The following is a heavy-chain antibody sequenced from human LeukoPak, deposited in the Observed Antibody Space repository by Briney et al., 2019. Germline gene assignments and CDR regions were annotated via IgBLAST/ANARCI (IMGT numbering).Heavy chain of an antibody. CDR2: MNPNSGNT. J-gene: IGHJ6*02. Sequence: ASVKVSCKASGYTFTSYDINWVRQATGQGLEWMGWMNPNSGNTGYAQKFQGRVTMTRNTSISTAYMELSSLRSEDTAVYYCARGRGYYYGSGSPYYYYGMDVWGQGTTVTVSS. CDR1: GYTFTSYD. D-gene: IGHD3-10*01. CDR3: ARGRGYYYGSGSPYYYYGMDV. V-gene: IGHV1-8*01.